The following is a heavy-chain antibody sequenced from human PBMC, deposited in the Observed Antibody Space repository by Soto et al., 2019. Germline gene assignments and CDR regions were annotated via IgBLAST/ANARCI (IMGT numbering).Heavy chain of an antibody. Sequence: SETLSLTCTVSGGSISSYYWSWIRQPPGKGLEWIGYIYYSGSTNYNPSLKSRVTISVDTSKNQFSLKLSSVTAADTAVYYCARENMVRGVTPFLDYWGQGTLVTVSS. CDR3: ARENMVRGVTPFLDY. J-gene: IGHJ4*02. CDR2: IYYSGST. CDR1: GGSISSYY. D-gene: IGHD3-10*01. V-gene: IGHV4-59*01.